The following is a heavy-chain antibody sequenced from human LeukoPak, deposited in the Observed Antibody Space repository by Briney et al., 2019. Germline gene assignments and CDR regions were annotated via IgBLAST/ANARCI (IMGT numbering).Heavy chain of an antibody. Sequence: PGGSLRLSCAASGFTFSSYSMNWVRQAPGKGLEWVSVIYSGGSTYYADSVKGRFTISRDNSKNTLYLQMNSLRAEDTAVYYCARDRAVAGKGYYFDYWGQGTLVTVSS. CDR2: IYSGGST. J-gene: IGHJ4*02. D-gene: IGHD6-19*01. V-gene: IGHV3-66*01. CDR3: ARDRAVAGKGYYFDY. CDR1: GFTFSSYS.